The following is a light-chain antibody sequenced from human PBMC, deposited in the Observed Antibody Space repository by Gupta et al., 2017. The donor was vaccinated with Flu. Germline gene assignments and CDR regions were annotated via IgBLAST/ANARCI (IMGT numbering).Light chain of an antibody. CDR1: SSNIGSNT. CDR2: SNN. CDR3: AAWDDSRNGGV. Sequence: QSVLTQPPSASGTPGQRVTISCSGSSSNIGSNTVNWYQQLPGTAPKLLISSNNQRPSGVPDRFSGSKSGTSASLAISGLQSEDEADYYCAAWDDSRNGGVFGGGTKLTVL. V-gene: IGLV1-44*01. J-gene: IGLJ3*02.